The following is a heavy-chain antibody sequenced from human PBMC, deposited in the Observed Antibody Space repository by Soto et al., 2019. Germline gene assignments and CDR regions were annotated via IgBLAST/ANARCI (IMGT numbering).Heavy chain of an antibody. J-gene: IGHJ5*02. Sequence: ASVKVSCKASGYTFTGYYMHWVRQAPGQGLEWMGWINPNSGGTNYAQKFQGWVTMTRDTSISTAYMELSRLRSDDTAVYYCARGEAAAGTGLVWFDPWGQGTLVTVS. CDR3: ARGEAAAGTGLVWFDP. CDR2: INPNSGGT. D-gene: IGHD6-13*01. V-gene: IGHV1-2*04. CDR1: GYTFTGYY.